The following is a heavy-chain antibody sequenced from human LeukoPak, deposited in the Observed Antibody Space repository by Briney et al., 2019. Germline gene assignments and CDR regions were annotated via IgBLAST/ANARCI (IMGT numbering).Heavy chain of an antibody. CDR2: IYYSGST. V-gene: IGHV4-39*01. D-gene: IGHD6-19*01. CDR3: ARHTRVVAGRAFDY. J-gene: IGHJ4*02. Sequence: SETLSLTCTASGDSMGSSSYYWGWIRQPPGKGLEWIANIYYSGSTYYNPSLKSRVTISVDTSKNQFSLKLSSVTAADTAVYFCARHTRVVAGRAFDYWGQGTLVTVSS. CDR1: GDSMGSSSYY.